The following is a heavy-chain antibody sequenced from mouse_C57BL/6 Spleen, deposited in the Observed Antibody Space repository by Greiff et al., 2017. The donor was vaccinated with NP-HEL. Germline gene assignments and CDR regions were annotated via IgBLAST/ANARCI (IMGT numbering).Heavy chain of an antibody. Sequence: DVKLVESGGGLVKPGGSLKLSCAASGFTFSDYGMHWVRQAPEKGLEWVAYISSGSSTIYYADTVKGRFTISRDNAKNTLFLQMTSLRSEDTAMYYCARMGRVYYAMDYWGQGTSVTVSS. CDR3: ARMGRVYYAMDY. D-gene: IGHD4-1*01. V-gene: IGHV5-17*01. CDR2: ISSGSSTI. J-gene: IGHJ4*01. CDR1: GFTFSDYG.